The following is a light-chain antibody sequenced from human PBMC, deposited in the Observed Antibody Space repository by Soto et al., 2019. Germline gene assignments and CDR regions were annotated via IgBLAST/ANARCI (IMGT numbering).Light chain of an antibody. CDR3: QQYGSSPLT. CDR1: QTFSSTY. Sequence: ETVLTQSPDTVSLSPGETATLSCRASQTFSSTYLAWYQQKPGHPPRLLIYSASTRATGIPDRFSGSGSGTEYTLTISRLEPEDFAVYYCQQYGSSPLTFGGGTKVDIK. V-gene: IGKV3-20*01. CDR2: SAS. J-gene: IGKJ4*01.